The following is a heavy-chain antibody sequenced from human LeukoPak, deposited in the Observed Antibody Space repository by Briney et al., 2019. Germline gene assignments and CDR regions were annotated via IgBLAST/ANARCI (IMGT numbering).Heavy chain of an antibody. CDR2: IYYSGST. V-gene: IGHV4-31*03. CDR3: ARFVSSSSQFDY. J-gene: IGHJ4*02. CDR1: GGSISSGGYY. Sequence: SETLSLTCTVSGGSISSGGYYWSWIRQHPGKGLEWIGYIYYSGSTYYNPSLKSRVTISVDTSKNQFSLKLSSVTAADTAVYYCARFVSSSSQFDYWAREPWSPSPQ. D-gene: IGHD6-6*01.